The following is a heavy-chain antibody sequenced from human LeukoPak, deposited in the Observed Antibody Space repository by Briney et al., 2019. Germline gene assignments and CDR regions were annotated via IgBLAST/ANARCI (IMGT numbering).Heavy chain of an antibody. CDR2: ISAYNGNT. CDR3: AREDSCRYFHFDC. V-gene: IGHV1-18*01. D-gene: IGHD3-22*01. Sequence: ASVKVSCKASGYTFSTYAISWVPEAPGQGLEWMGWISAYNGNTNYAQKFQGRVTMTTDTSTSTAYMELRSLRSDDTAVYYCAREDSCRYFHFDCWGQGTLVTVSS. CDR1: GYTFSTYA. J-gene: IGHJ4*02.